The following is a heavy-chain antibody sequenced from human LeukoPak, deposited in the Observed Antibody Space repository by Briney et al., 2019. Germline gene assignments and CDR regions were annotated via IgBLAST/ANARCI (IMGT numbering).Heavy chain of an antibody. J-gene: IGHJ6*02. D-gene: IGHD3-10*01. CDR2: ISSSGSTI. CDR1: GFTFSDYY. Sequence: GGSLRLSCAASGFTFSDYYMSWIRQAPGKGLEWVSYISSSGSTIYYADSVKGRFTISRDNAKNSLYLQMNSLRAEDTAVYYCARDRANYYGSGSYLYYYYGMDVWGQGTTVTVSS. V-gene: IGHV3-11*01. CDR3: ARDRANYYGSGSYLYYYYGMDV.